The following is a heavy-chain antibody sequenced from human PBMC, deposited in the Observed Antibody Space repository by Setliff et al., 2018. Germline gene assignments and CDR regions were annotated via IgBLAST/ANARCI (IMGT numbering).Heavy chain of an antibody. J-gene: IGHJ4*02. Sequence: TLSLTCNVSGDSISSTYHWGWIRQSPGKGLEWIGTIYHSGSTYYNPSLKSRVTISVDTSKNQFSLKLSSVTAADTAVYYCARSTYGGAAAAYYFDYWGQGTLVTVSS. CDR1: GDSISSTYH. D-gene: IGHD6-13*01. CDR2: IYHSGST. CDR3: ARSTYGGAAAAYYFDY. V-gene: IGHV4-38-2*02.